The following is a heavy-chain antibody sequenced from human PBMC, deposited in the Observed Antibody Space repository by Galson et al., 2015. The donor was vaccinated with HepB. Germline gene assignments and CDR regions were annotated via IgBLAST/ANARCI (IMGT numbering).Heavy chain of an antibody. V-gene: IGHV3-30-3*01. Sequence: SLRLSCAASGFTFSSYAMHWVRQAPGKGLEWVAVISYDGSNKYYADSVKGRFTISRDNSKNTLYLQMNSLRAEDTAVYYCARVRPYRDYGDSDFDYWGQGTLVTVSS. CDR2: ISYDGSNK. CDR1: GFTFSSYA. CDR3: ARVRPYRDYGDSDFDY. D-gene: IGHD4-17*01. J-gene: IGHJ4*02.